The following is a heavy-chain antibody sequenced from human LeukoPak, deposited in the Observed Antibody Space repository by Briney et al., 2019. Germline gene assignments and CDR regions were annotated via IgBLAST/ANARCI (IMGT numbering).Heavy chain of an antibody. CDR1: GFTFTSSA. CDR3: ARDQGTAMVHDAFDI. D-gene: IGHD5-18*01. CDR2: IVVGSGNT. J-gene: IGHJ3*02. V-gene: IGHV1-58*01. Sequence: ASVKVSCKASGFTFTSSAVQWVRQARGQRLEWIGWIVVGSGNTNYAQKFQGRVTMTRDTSTSTVYMELSSLRSEDTAVYYCARDQGTAMVHDAFDIWGQGTMVTVSS.